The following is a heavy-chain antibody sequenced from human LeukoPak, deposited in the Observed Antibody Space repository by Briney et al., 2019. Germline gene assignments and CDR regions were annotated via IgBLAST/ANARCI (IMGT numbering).Heavy chain of an antibody. Sequence: GGSLRLSCAASGLAFSAYKMLWVRQAPRKGLVWVSRISTDGYTTDYADFVQGRFTASRDNTKNTWSLEMNSLRAEDTAVYYCARDLTIFGVVIARYYYYGMDVWGQGTTVTVSS. CDR3: ARDLTIFGVVIARYYYYGMDV. V-gene: IGHV3-74*01. CDR2: ISTDGYTT. CDR1: GLAFSAYK. D-gene: IGHD3-3*01. J-gene: IGHJ6*02.